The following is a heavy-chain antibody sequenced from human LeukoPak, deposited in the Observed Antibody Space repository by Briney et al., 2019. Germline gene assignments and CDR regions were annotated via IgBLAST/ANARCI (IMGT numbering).Heavy chain of an antibody. CDR3: ARDFYTGHY. D-gene: IGHD3-16*01. Sequence: PGGSLRLSCAASGFTFTTYWMHWVRQAPGKGLVWVSGINRDGSTPIYADSVKGRFTISRDNANNTLYLQMNSLRAEDTAVYYCARDFYTGHYWGQGTLVTVPS. CDR1: GFTFTTYW. J-gene: IGHJ4*02. CDR2: INRDGSTP. V-gene: IGHV3-74*01.